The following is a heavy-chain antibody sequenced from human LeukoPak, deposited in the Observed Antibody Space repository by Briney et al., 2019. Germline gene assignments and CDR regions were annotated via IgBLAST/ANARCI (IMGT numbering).Heavy chain of an antibody. J-gene: IGHJ6*02. D-gene: IGHD3-16*01. CDR1: GFTFSNVW. Sequence: GSLRLSCAASGFTFSNVWMTWARQAPGKGLEWVSGISGGGVTTYYADSVKGRFTISRDNSKNTLYLQMNSLRADDTAIYYCARNQQLGGHSYYYYGMDVWGQGTTVTVSS. CDR3: ARNQQLGGHSYYYYGMDV. V-gene: IGHV3-23*01. CDR2: ISGGGVTT.